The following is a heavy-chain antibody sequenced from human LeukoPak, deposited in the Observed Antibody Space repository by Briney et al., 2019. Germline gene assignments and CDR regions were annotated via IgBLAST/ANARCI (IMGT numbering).Heavy chain of an antibody. CDR1: GFIFSRYW. D-gene: IGHD1-14*01. CDR3: ARDVSTIDNRAFDY. V-gene: IGHV3-7*04. Sequence: GGSLRLSCAASGFIFSRYWMTWVRQAPGKGLEWVANIKPDGSEKYYVDSVRGRFIISRDNAKNSLYLQMDSLRAEDRAVYYCARDVSTIDNRAFDYWGQGTLVTVSS. J-gene: IGHJ4*02. CDR2: IKPDGSEK.